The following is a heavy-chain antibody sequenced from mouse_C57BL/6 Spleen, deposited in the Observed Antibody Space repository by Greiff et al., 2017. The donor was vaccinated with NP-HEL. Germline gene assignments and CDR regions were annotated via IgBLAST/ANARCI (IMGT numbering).Heavy chain of an antibody. CDR2: IHPNSGST. CDR1: GYTFTSYW. V-gene: IGHV1-64*01. CDR3: ARRGLDYYDAMDD. D-gene: IGHD3-3*01. J-gene: IGHJ4*01. Sequence: VQLQQSGAELVKPGASVKLSCKASGYTFTSYWMHWVKQRPGQGLEWIGMIHPNSGSTNYNEKFKSKATLTVDKSSSTAYMQLSSLTSEDSAVYYCARRGLDYYDAMDDWGQGTSVTVSS.